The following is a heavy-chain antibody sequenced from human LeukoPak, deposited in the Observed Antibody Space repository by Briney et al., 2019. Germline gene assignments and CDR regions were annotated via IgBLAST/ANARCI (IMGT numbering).Heavy chain of an antibody. V-gene: IGHV4-59*01. J-gene: IGHJ3*02. CDR1: GDSISSYY. D-gene: IGHD3-9*01. CDR3: ARLKLRYFDWLSNTDAFDI. Sequence: PSETLSVTCTVSGDSISSYYWSWIRQPPGKGLEWIGYIYYSGSTNYNPSLKSRVTISVDTSKNQFSLKLSSVTAADTAVYYCARLKLRYFDWLSNTDAFDIWGQGTMVTVSS. CDR2: IYYSGST.